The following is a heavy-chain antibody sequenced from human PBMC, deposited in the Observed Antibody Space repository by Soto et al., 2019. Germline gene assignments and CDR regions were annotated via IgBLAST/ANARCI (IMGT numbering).Heavy chain of an antibody. CDR3: AKGKSTGDIDWFDP. CDR1: GFTFSSYA. Sequence: GGSLRLSCAASGFTFSSYAMAWVRQAPGKGLEWVSTLIGGHYGTAYSYSVKGRFTVSRDNSKNCLYLQMNSLGVEDTAMYFCAKGKSTGDIDWFDPWGQGSLVTVSS. D-gene: IGHD3-10*01. J-gene: IGHJ5*02. V-gene: IGHV3-23*01. CDR2: LIGGHYGT.